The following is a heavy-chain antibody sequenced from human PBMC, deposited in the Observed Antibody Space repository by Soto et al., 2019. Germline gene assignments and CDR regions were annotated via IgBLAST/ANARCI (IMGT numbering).Heavy chain of an antibody. CDR1: GFTFSSYG. J-gene: IGHJ6*02. CDR3: AKDLTYSSSWYRHYYGMDV. D-gene: IGHD6-13*01. CDR2: ISYDGSNK. V-gene: IGHV3-30*18. Sequence: QVQLVESGGGVVQPGRSLRLSCAASGFTFSSYGMHWVLQAPGKGLEWVAVISYDGSNKYYADSVKGRFTISRDNSKNTLYLQMNSLRAEDPAVYYCAKDLTYSSSWYRHYYGMDVWGQGTTVTVSS.